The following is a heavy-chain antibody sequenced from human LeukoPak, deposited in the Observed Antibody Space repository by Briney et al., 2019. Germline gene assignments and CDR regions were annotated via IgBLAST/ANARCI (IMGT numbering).Heavy chain of an antibody. CDR3: ARERDAGYSSGWYETPPYYFDY. J-gene: IGHJ4*02. CDR2: INHSGST. CDR1: GGSFSGYY. D-gene: IGHD6-19*01. V-gene: IGHV4-34*01. Sequence: PSETLSLTCAVYGGSFSGYYWSWIRQPPGKGLEWIGEINHSGSTNYNPSLKSRVTISVDTSKNQFSLNLSSVTVADTALYYCARERDAGYSSGWYETPPYYFDYWGRGTLVTVSS.